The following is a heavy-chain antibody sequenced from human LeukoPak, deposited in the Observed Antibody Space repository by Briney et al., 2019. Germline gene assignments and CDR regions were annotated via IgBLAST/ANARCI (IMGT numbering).Heavy chain of an antibody. D-gene: IGHD2/OR15-2a*01. J-gene: IGHJ5*02. CDR3: ARGKTSQNIVTRKTYNWFDP. CDR1: GFAFSAYS. V-gene: IGHV3-21*01. CDR2: ISSSSDYI. Sequence: PGGSLRLSCAASGFAFSAYSMNWVREAPGKGLEWVSSISSSSDYIYYADSVKGRFTISRDNAKNSLYLQMKSLRAEDTAVYYCARGKTSQNIVTRKTYNWFDPWGQGTLVTVSS.